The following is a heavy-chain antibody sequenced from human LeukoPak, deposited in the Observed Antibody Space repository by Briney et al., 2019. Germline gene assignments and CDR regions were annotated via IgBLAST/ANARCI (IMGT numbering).Heavy chain of an antibody. CDR1: GGTFSSYA. V-gene: IGHV1-69*05. CDR2: IIPIFGTA. CDR3: ARAGGIAVGFYYFDY. Sequence: ASVKVSCKASGGTFSSYAISWVRQAPGQGLEWMGGIIPIFGTANYAQKFQGRVTITTDESTSTAYMELSSLRSEDTAVYYCARAGGIAVGFYYFDYWGQGTLVTVSS. D-gene: IGHD6-19*01. J-gene: IGHJ4*02.